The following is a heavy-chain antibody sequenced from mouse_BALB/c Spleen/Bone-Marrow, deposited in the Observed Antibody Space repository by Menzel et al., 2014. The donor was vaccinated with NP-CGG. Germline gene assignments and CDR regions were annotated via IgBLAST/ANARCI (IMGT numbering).Heavy chain of an antibody. J-gene: IGHJ3*01. CDR1: GYAFTNYL. CDR2: INTGSGGT. CDR3: ERDANWLFAY. Sequence: QVQLQQSGAELVRPGTSVKLSCKASGYAFTNYLIEWIKQRPGEGLEWIGVINTGSGGTNYNEKFKGKATMTVDKATSTAYMQLSSLTSDDSAVYFCERDANWLFAYWGQGTQVTVSS. D-gene: IGHD4-1*01. V-gene: IGHV1-54*01.